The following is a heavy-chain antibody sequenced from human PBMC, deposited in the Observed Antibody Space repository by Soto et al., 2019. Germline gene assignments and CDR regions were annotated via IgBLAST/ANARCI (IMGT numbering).Heavy chain of an antibody. Sequence: SVEVSCKASGGTFSSYAMSWVRQAPGQGLEWMGGIIPIFGTANYAQKFQGRVTITADKSTSTAYMELSSLRSEDTAVYYCARGARSNFIDYWGQGTLVTVSS. J-gene: IGHJ4*02. CDR3: ARGARSNFIDY. D-gene: IGHD4-4*01. V-gene: IGHV1-69*06. CDR1: GGTFSSYA. CDR2: IIPIFGTA.